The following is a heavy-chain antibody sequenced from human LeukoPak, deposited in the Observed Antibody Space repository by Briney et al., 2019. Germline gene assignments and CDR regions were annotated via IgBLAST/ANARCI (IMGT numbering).Heavy chain of an antibody. V-gene: IGHV4-4*07. Sequence: SETLSLTCTVSGASISSYYYNWIRQTAGGGLEWIGRLYISGSTDYNPSLKSRVTISVDTPNNQFSLKLNSVTAADTAVYFCARDLSGSLYFDYWGQGVLVTVSS. D-gene: IGHD3-10*01. CDR1: GASISSYY. CDR2: LYISGST. J-gene: IGHJ4*02. CDR3: ARDLSGSLYFDY.